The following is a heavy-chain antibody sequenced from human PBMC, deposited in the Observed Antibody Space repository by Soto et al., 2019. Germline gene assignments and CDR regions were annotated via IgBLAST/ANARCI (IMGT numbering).Heavy chain of an antibody. CDR2: INHSGST. V-gene: IGHV4-34*01. J-gene: IGHJ4*02. CDR1: GGSFSGYY. CDR3: ASIRVLVYSSSSPFDY. D-gene: IGHD6-6*01. Sequence: SETLSLTCAVYGGSFSGYYWSWIRQPPWKGLGWIGEINHSGSTNYNPSLKSRVTISVDTSKNQFSLKLSSVTAADTAVYYCASIRVLVYSSSSPFDYWGRGTLVTVPS.